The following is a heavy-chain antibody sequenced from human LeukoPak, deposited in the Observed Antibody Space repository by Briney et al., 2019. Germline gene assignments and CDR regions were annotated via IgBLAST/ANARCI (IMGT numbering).Heavy chain of an antibody. CDR2: ISGSGGST. CDR1: GFTFSSYA. V-gene: IGHV3-23*01. CDR3: ATYSRIAAAGPPDAFDI. D-gene: IGHD6-13*01. Sequence: GGSLRLSCAASGFTFSSYAMSWVRQAPGKGLEWVSAISGSGGSTYYADSVKGRFTISRDNSKNTLYLQMNSLRSEDTAVYYCATYSRIAAAGPPDAFDIWGQGTMVTVSS. J-gene: IGHJ3*02.